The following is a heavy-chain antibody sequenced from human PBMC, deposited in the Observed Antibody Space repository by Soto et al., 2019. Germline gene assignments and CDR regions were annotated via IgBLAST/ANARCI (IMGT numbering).Heavy chain of an antibody. J-gene: IGHJ5*02. CDR3: ARAGGSSPLHPRMVWFDP. CDR1: GGSFSDYY. CDR2: INHSGGT. Sequence: QVQLQQSGAGQLKSSETLSLSCVVSGGSFSDYYWSWIRQSPGKGLEWIAEINHSGGTNYNPSLKTRVTVSVDTSRNLFSLNLSSVTAADAATSYCARAGGSSPLHPRMVWFDPWGQGTQVIVSS. D-gene: IGHD2-15*01. V-gene: IGHV4-34*01.